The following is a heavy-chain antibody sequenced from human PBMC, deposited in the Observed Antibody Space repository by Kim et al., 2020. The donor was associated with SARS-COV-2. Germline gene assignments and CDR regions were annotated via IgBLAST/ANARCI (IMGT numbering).Heavy chain of an antibody. Sequence: GGSLRLFCAASGFTFSHYWINWVRHAPGKGLVWVSRISSDGSTTHYADSVKGRFTLSRDNAENTLFLQMNSLRVEDTAVYFCARGIFRDGFDVWGQGTTVTVSS. V-gene: IGHV3-74*01. CDR3: ARGIFRDGFDV. CDR2: ISSDGSTT. CDR1: GFTFSHYW. D-gene: IGHD2-15*01. J-gene: IGHJ6*02.